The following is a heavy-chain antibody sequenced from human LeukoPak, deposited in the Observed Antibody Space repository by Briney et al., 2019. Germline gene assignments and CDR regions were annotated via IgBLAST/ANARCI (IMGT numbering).Heavy chain of an antibody. CDR2: IKSKTDGRTT. D-gene: IGHD7-27*01. J-gene: IGHJ4*02. Sequence: GGSLRLSCAASGFTFSNAWMSWVRQAPGKGLEWVGRIKSKTDGRTTDYVAPVKGRFTISRDDSKDTLYLQMNSLKTEDTAVYYCTTLRSTWGYWGQGTLVTVSS. CDR3: TTLRSTWGY. V-gene: IGHV3-15*01. CDR1: GFTFSNAW.